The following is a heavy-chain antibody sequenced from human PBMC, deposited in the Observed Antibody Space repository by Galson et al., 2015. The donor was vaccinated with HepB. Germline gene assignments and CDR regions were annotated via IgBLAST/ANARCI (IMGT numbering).Heavy chain of an antibody. CDR3: ARGLLVEMATIDYWYFEL. CDR1: GGSISSGSYY. V-gene: IGHV4-61*02. Sequence: TLSLPCTVSGGSISSGSYYWRWIRQPAGQGLEWIGRIYTSGSTNYNPSLKSRVTISVDTSKNQFSLKLSSVTAADTAVYDCARGLLVEMATIDYWYFELWGRGTLVTVSS. J-gene: IGHJ2*01. D-gene: IGHD5-24*01. CDR2: IYTSGST.